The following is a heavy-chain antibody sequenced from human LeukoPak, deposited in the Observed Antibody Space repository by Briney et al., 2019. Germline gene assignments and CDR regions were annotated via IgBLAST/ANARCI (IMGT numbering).Heavy chain of an antibody. D-gene: IGHD1-14*01. J-gene: IGHJ4*02. CDR3: AKDKGAVTGTFDY. CDR2: LTGGGGGT. V-gene: IGHV3-23*01. CDR1: GFTFSTYA. Sequence: GGSLRLSCAASGFTFSTYAMSWVRQAPGKGLEWVSGLTGGGGGTSYADSVKGWFTISRDNSKNTLYLQMNSLRAEDTAVYYCAKDKGAVTGTFDYWGQGTLVTVSS.